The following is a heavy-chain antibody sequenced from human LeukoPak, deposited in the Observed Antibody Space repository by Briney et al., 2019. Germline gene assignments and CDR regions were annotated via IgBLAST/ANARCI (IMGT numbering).Heavy chain of an antibody. Sequence: SETLSLTCTVSGGSISNSGYYWGWIRQPPGKGLEWIGNIYYSGSTYCSPSLKSRVTISVDTSKNQFSLKLSSVTAADTAVYFCAKTYYYDPFDYWGQGTLVTVSS. CDR1: GGSISNSGYY. V-gene: IGHV4-39*01. J-gene: IGHJ4*02. CDR2: IYYSGST. D-gene: IGHD3-22*01. CDR3: AKTYYYDPFDY.